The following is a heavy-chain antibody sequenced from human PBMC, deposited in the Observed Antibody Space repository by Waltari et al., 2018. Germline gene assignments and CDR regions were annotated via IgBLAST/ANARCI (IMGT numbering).Heavy chain of an antibody. J-gene: IGHJ4*02. V-gene: IGHV3-48*01. Sequence: EVQLVESGGGLVQPGGSLRLSCAASAFTFAPYGMNWVRQAPGKGLEWVSYITNSGSGMYYADSVRGRFTISRDNAKNSLYLQMNSLRAEDTAVYYCARRFDSWGQGTLVTVSS. CDR1: AFTFAPYG. CDR3: ARRFDS. CDR2: ITNSGSGM.